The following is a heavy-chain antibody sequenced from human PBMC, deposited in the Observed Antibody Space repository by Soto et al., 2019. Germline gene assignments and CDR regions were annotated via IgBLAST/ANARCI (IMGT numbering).Heavy chain of an antibody. CDR1: GYTFTSYA. J-gene: IGHJ4*02. Sequence: QVQLVQSGAEVKKPGASVKVSCKASGYTFTSYAMHWVRQAPGQRLEWMGWINAGNGNTKYSQKFQGRVTITRDTSASTAYMELSSLRSEDTAVYYCARDRRRAYGSGSYGGYFDYWGQGTLVTVSS. CDR3: ARDRRRAYGSGSYGGYFDY. V-gene: IGHV1-3*01. D-gene: IGHD3-10*01. CDR2: INAGNGNT.